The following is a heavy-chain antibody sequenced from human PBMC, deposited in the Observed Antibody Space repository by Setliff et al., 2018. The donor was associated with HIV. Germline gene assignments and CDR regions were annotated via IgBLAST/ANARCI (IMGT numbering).Heavy chain of an antibody. CDR2: INPDSGDT. D-gene: IGHD3-3*01. Sequence: ASVKVSCKTSGYTFTGYFIHCVRQAPGQGLEWMGWINPDSGDTNYAQKFQGRLTMTRDTSINTAYMDLSRLRSDDTAVYYCARVLLLTNAVYGVVSNQFDPWGQGTLVTVSS. V-gene: IGHV1-2*02. CDR3: ARVLLLTNAVYGVVSNQFDP. CDR1: GYTFTGYF. J-gene: IGHJ5*02.